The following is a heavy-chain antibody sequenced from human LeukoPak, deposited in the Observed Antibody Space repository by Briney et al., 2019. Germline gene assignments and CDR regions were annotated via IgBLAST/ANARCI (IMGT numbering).Heavy chain of an antibody. Sequence: SVKVSCMASGGTFSSYAISWVRQAPGQGLEWMGGIIPIFATANYAQKFQGRVTITADESTSTAYMELSSLRSEDTAVYYCARESGSYEAYFDYWGQGTLVTVSS. CDR1: GGTFSSYA. V-gene: IGHV1-69*01. D-gene: IGHD1-26*01. CDR2: IIPIFATA. CDR3: ARESGSYEAYFDY. J-gene: IGHJ4*02.